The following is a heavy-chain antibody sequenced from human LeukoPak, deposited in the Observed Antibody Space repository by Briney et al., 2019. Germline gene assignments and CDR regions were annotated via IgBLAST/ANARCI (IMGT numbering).Heavy chain of an antibody. J-gene: IGHJ4*02. CDR3: ARRYPNYYGVGGYFDY. CDR1: GYSFTSYW. D-gene: IGHD3-10*01. CDR2: IYPGDSDT. Sequence: PGESLKISCMGSGYSFTSYWIAWVRQMPGKGLEWMGIIYPGDSDTRYSPSFQGQVTISADKSISTAYLQWSSLKASDTTMYYCARRYPNYYGVGGYFDYWGQGTLVTVSS. V-gene: IGHV5-51*01.